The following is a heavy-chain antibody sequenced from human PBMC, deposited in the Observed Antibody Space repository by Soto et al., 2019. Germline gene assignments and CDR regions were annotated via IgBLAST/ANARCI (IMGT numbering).Heavy chain of an antibody. CDR1: GGSISSGDYY. Sequence: SETLSLTCTVSGGSISSGDYYWSWIRQPPGKGLEWIGYIYYSGSTYYNPSLKSRVTISVDTSKNQFSLKLSSVTAADTAVYYCARASSDIVVVVAAPFDPWGQGTLVTVSS. CDR3: ARASSDIVVVVAAPFDP. V-gene: IGHV4-30-4*01. J-gene: IGHJ5*02. D-gene: IGHD2-15*01. CDR2: IYYSGST.